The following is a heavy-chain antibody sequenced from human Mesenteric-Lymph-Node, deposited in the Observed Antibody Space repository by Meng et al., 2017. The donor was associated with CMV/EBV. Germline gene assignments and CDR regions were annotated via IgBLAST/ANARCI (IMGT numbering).Heavy chain of an antibody. CDR2: INPNSGGT. CDR1: YPFPGYY. J-gene: IGHJ5*02. Sequence: YPFPGYYMHWVRQAPGQGLEWMGRINPNSGGTNYAQKFQGRVTMTRDTSISTAYMELSRLRSDDTAVYYCARERFTMVRSYPNGRFDPWGQGTLVTVSS. V-gene: IGHV1-2*06. D-gene: IGHD3-10*01. CDR3: ARERFTMVRSYPNGRFDP.